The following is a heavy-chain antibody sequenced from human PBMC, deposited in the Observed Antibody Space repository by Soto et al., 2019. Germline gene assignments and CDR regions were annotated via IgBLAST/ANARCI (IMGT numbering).Heavy chain of an antibody. D-gene: IGHD6-19*01. V-gene: IGHV3-30*18. Sequence: GGSLRLSCAASGFTFSSYGMHWVLQAPGKGLEWVAVISYDGSNKYYADAVKGRFTISRDNSKNTLYLQMNSLRAEDTAVYYWAKLEKWLATCDSWGQGNKVTVSS. CDR1: GFTFSSYG. J-gene: IGHJ4*02. CDR2: ISYDGSNK. CDR3: AKLEKWLATCDS.